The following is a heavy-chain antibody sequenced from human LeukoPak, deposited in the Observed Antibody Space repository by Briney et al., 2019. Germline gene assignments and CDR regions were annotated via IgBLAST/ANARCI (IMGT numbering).Heavy chain of an antibody. J-gene: IGHJ4*02. Sequence: ASVKVSCKASGYTFTSYYMHWVRQAPGQGLEWMGIINPSGGSTSYAQKFQGRVTITTDESTSTAYMELSSLRSEDTAVYYCASFDSGSYYTSDYWGQGTLVTVSS. V-gene: IGHV1-46*01. CDR1: GYTFTSYY. CDR2: INPSGGST. CDR3: ASFDSGSYYTSDY. D-gene: IGHD1-26*01.